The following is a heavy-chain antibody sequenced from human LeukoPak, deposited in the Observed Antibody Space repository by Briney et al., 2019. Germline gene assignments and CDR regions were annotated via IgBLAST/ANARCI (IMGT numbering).Heavy chain of an antibody. D-gene: IGHD1-1*01. Sequence: SVKVSCKASLGSFTTYIITWVRQAPGQGLEWMGRIVPISGTTQYAQNFQGRVTITTDESASTAYMELNSLRPEDTAVYYCARELGSTGSSVYWGQGTLVTVSS. V-gene: IGHV1-69*05. CDR3: ARELGSTGSSVY. CDR1: LGSFTTYI. CDR2: IVPISGTT. J-gene: IGHJ4*02.